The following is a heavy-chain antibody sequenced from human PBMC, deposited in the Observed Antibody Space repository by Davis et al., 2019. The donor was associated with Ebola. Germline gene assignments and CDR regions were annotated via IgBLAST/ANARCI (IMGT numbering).Heavy chain of an antibody. D-gene: IGHD3-3*01. Sequence: PGGSLRLSCAASGFTFSSYSMNWVRQAPGKGLEWVSSISSSSSYKYYADSVKGRFTISRDNAKNSLYLQMNSLRAEDTAVYYCARVPYDFWSGYYEKMLYYYYYYGMDVWGQGTTVTVSS. V-gene: IGHV3-21*01. CDR2: ISSSSSYK. J-gene: IGHJ6*02. CDR1: GFTFSSYS. CDR3: ARVPYDFWSGYYEKMLYYYYYYGMDV.